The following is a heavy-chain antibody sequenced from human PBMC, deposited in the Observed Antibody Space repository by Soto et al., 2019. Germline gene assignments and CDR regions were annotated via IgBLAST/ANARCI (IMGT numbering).Heavy chain of an antibody. CDR3: AARGITMIVVVITTPAFDI. CDR2: ISGSGGST. J-gene: IGHJ3*02. CDR1: GFTFSSYA. D-gene: IGHD3-22*01. Sequence: GGSLRLSCAASGFTFSSYAMSWVRQAPGKGLEWISAISGSGGSTYYADSVKGRFTISRDNSKNTLYLQMNSLRAEDTAVYYCAARGITMIVVVITTPAFDIWGQGTMVTVSS. V-gene: IGHV3-23*01.